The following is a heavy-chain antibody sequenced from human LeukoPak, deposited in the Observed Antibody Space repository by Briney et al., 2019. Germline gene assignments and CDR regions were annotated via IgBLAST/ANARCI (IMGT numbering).Heavy chain of an antibody. CDR1: GITFSNFA. V-gene: IGHV3-23*01. J-gene: IGHJ4*02. CDR3: ARDGYWELLGIAWY. Sequence: PGGSLRLSCEVSGITFSNFAMAWVRQAPGKGLEWVSLITGTSGRTYYEASVKGRFTISRDNSKNTLYLQMNSLRAEDTAVYYCARDGYWELLGIAWYWGQGTLVTVSS. CDR2: ITGTSGRT. D-gene: IGHD1-26*01.